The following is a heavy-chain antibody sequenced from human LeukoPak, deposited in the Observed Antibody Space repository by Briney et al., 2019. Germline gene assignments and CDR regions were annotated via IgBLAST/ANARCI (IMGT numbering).Heavy chain of an antibody. D-gene: IGHD3-9*01. CDR1: GFSFSKYW. V-gene: IGHV3-74*01. J-gene: IGHJ4*01. Sequence: GGSLRLSCAASGFSFSKYWMHWVRQTPGEGLVWVSRIKEDGTYTSYAVSVKGRFTISRDNARNKVFLQMNSLRAEDTAVYYCARDFDMGITPGDDFDFWGQGTLVTVSS. CDR2: IKEDGTYT. CDR3: ARDFDMGITPGDDFDF.